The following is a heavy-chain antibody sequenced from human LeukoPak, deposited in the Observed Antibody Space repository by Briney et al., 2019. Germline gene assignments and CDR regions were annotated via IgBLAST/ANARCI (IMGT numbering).Heavy chain of an antibody. Sequence: ASVKVSCKASGYTSTGYYMHWVRQAPGQGLEWMGWINPNSGGTNYAQKFQGRVTMTRDTSISTAYMELSRLRSDDTAVYYCAREDGSSWPNFDYWGQGTLVTVSS. D-gene: IGHD6-13*01. J-gene: IGHJ4*02. V-gene: IGHV1-2*02. CDR2: INPNSGGT. CDR1: GYTSTGYY. CDR3: AREDGSSWPNFDY.